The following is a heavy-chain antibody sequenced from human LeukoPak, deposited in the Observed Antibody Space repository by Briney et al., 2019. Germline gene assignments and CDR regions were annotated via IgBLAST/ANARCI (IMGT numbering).Heavy chain of an antibody. CDR1: GGTFSSYD. Sequence: GASVKVSCKASGGTFSSYDISWVRQAPGQGLEWMGGIMPMFGKANYAQKFQGRVTTTADKATSTAYMELSSLRSEDTAMYYCAGGRTDIVVVPATLRNYYFDYWGQGTLVTVSS. CDR2: IMPMFGKA. CDR3: AGGRTDIVVVPATLRNYYFDY. V-gene: IGHV1-69*06. D-gene: IGHD2-2*01. J-gene: IGHJ4*02.